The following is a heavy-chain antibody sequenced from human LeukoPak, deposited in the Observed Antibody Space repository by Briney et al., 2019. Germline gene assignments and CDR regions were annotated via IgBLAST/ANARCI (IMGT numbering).Heavy chain of an antibody. V-gene: IGHV4-30-2*01. D-gene: IGHD6-19*01. CDR3: ARGPSGYSSGWYLYYFDY. CDR2: IYHSGST. J-gene: IGHJ4*02. Sequence: TLSLTCAVSGGSISSGGYSWSWIRQPPGKGLEWIGYIYHSGSTYYNPSLKSRVTISVDRSKNQFSLKLSSVTAADTAVYYCARGPSGYSSGWYLYYFDYWGQGTLVIVSS. CDR1: GGSISSGGYS.